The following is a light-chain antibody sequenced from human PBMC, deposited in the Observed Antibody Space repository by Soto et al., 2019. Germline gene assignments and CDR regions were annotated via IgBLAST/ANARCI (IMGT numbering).Light chain of an antibody. V-gene: IGKV3-20*01. CDR2: GGS. CDR1: QNISSNN. CDR3: QQYGSSSS. Sequence: EIVLTQSPGTLSLSPGERATLSCRASQNISSNNLAWYQQKPGQAPRLLIYGGSSRATGTPDRFSGSGSGTDFTLTITRVEPEDFAVFYCQQYGSSSSFGQGTTLEF. J-gene: IGKJ2*01.